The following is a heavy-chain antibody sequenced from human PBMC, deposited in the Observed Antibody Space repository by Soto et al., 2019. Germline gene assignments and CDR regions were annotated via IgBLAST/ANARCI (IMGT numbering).Heavy chain of an antibody. V-gene: IGHV1-69*06. J-gene: IGHJ5*02. Sequence: QVQLVQSGAEVKKPGSSVKVSRKASGGTFSSYAISWVRQAPGQGLEWMGGIIPIFGTANYAQKFQGRVTITADKSTSTAYMELSSLRSEDTAVYYCARDQYSSGWYRGSFDPWGQGTLVTVSS. D-gene: IGHD6-19*01. CDR3: ARDQYSSGWYRGSFDP. CDR1: GGTFSSYA. CDR2: IIPIFGTA.